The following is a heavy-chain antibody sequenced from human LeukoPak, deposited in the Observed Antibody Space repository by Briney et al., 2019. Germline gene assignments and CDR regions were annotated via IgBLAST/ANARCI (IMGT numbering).Heavy chain of an antibody. V-gene: IGHV3-23*01. Sequence: GGSLRLSCAASGFTFSSYAMSWVRQAPGKGLEWVSAISGSGGSTYYADSVKGRFTISRDNAQNSLYLQMNSLRAEDTAVYYCARYNSGTYFGQTSYFDYWGQGTLVTVSS. CDR3: ARYNSGTYFGQTSYFDY. CDR2: ISGSGGST. CDR1: GFTFSSYA. J-gene: IGHJ4*02. D-gene: IGHD1-26*01.